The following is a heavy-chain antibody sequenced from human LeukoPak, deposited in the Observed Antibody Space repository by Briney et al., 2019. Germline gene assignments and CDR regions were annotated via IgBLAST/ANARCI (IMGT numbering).Heavy chain of an antibody. Sequence: RSGGSLRHSYAPSWFTFEVYVMSSVHQAPGGRREWGSGINGNGGSTGYADSVKGRFTITRDNAKTSLYLQMNRLRAEDTALYYCARAIYGGSDYWGQGTLVTVSS. CDR3: ARAIYGGSDY. D-gene: IGHD2-15*01. V-gene: IGHV3-20*03. J-gene: IGHJ4*02. CDR2: INGNGGST. CDR1: WFTFEVYV.